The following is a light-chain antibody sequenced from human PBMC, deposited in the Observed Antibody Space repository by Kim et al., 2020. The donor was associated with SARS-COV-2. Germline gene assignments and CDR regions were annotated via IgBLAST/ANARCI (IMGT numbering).Light chain of an antibody. V-gene: IGKV1-16*02. CDR3: QQYYSYPPT. CDR1: QGIGSS. J-gene: IGKJ5*01. Sequence: ASVGDRVTITCRASQGIGSSFAWFQQKPGKAPQSLIYAASSLHSGVPSKFSGSGSGTDFTLTISSLQPEDFATYYCQQYYSYPPTFGQGTRLEIK. CDR2: AAS.